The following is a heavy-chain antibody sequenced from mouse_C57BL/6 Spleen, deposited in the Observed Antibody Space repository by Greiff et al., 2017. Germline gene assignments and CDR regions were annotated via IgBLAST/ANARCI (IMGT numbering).Heavy chain of an antibody. J-gene: IGHJ4*01. CDR1: GYSFTGYY. CDR3: ARWDYYGSGRAVDY. D-gene: IGHD1-1*01. Sequence: EVQLQQSGPELVKPGASVKISCKASGYSFTGYYMNWVKQSPEKSLEWIGEINPSTGGTTYNQKFKAKATLTVDKSSSTAYMQLKSLTSEDSAVYYCARWDYYGSGRAVDYWGQGTSVTVSS. V-gene: IGHV1-42*01. CDR2: INPSTGGT.